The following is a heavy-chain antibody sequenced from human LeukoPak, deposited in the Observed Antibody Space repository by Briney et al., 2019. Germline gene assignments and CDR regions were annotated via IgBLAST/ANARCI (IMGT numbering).Heavy chain of an antibody. CDR1: GFTFSSYA. CDR3: ARGTPSSSGWLYYGMDV. Sequence: GRSLRLSCAASGFTFSSYAMHWVRQAPGKGLEWVAVISYDGSNKYYADSVKGRFTISRANSKNTLYLQMNSLRAEDTAVYYCARGTPSSSGWLYYGMDVWGQGTTVTVSS. D-gene: IGHD6-19*01. CDR2: ISYDGSNK. V-gene: IGHV3-30-3*01. J-gene: IGHJ6*02.